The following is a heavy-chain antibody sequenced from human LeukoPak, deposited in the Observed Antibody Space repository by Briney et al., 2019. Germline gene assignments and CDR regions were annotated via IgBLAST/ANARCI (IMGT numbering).Heavy chain of an antibody. D-gene: IGHD2-15*01. CDR2: ISGSGGST. CDR3: AKGLKVVVAAQYYYYGMDV. CDR1: GFTVSSNY. V-gene: IGHV3-23*01. Sequence: PGGSLRLSCAASGFTVSSNYMSWVRQAPGKGLEWVSAISGSGGSTYYADSVKGRFTISRDNSKNTLYLQMNSLRAEDTAVYYCAKGLKVVVAAQYYYYGMDVWGQGTTVTVSS. J-gene: IGHJ6*02.